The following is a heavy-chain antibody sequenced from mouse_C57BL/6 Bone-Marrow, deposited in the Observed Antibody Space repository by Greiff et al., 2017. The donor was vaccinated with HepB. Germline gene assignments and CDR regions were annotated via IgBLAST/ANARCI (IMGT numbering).Heavy chain of an antibody. CDR1: GYTFTDYY. J-gene: IGHJ2*01. CDR2: INPNNGGT. CDR3: ARRDYYGSDY. Sequence: EVQLQQSGPELVKPGASVKISCKASGYTFTDYYMNWVKQSHGKSLEWIGDINPNNGGTSYNQKFKGKATLTVDKSSSTAYMELRSLTSEDSAVYYCARRDYYGSDYWGQGTTLTVSS. D-gene: IGHD1-1*01. V-gene: IGHV1-26*01.